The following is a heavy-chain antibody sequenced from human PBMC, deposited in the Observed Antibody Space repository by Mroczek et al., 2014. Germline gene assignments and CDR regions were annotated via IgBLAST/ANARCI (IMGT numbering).Heavy chain of an antibody. V-gene: IGHV4-61*02. CDR3: ARDRFGSSGIVDY. J-gene: IGHJ4*02. CDR2: IYTSGST. D-gene: IGHD6-13*01. CDR1: GGSISSGSYY. Sequence: QVQLQESGPGLVKPSQTLSLTCTVSGGSISSGSYYWSWIRQPAGKGLEWIGRIYTSGSTNYNPSLKSRVTISVDTSKNQFSLKLSSVTAADTAVYYCARDRFGSSGIVDYWGQGTLVTVSS.